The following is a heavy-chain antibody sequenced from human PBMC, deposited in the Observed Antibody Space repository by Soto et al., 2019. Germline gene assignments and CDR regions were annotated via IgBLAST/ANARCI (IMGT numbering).Heavy chain of an antibody. CDR1: GYSISSSNW. CDR3: ARSGGLQHIDY. CDR2: IYHSGSS. V-gene: IGHV4-28*01. Sequence: SETLSLTCAVSGYSISSSNWWGWIRQPPGKGLEWIGYIYHSGSSYYNPSLKSRVTISVDTSKNQFSLKLSSVTAADTAVHYCARSGGLQHIDYWGQGTLVTVSS. J-gene: IGHJ4*02. D-gene: IGHD4-4*01.